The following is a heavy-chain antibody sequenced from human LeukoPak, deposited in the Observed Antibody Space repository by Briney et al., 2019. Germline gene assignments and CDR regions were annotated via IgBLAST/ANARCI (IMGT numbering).Heavy chain of an antibody. CDR3: AGNWNYYDQ. CDR1: GFSFSKYW. J-gene: IGHJ4*02. D-gene: IGHD1-1*01. V-gene: IGHV3-74*03. Sequence: GGSLRLSCAASGFSFSKYWMHWVRQAPGKGLVWVSRINSDGSDTTYADSVKGRFTISRDNAKNTLYLHMNSLRAEDTALYYCAGNWNYYDQWGQGTLVTVSS. CDR2: INSDGSDT.